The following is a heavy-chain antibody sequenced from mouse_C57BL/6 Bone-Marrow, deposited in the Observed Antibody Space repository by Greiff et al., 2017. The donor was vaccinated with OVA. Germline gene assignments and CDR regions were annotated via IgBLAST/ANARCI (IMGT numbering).Heavy chain of an antibody. D-gene: IGHD1-1*01. Sequence: QVQLQQSGAELVKPGASVKISCKASGYAFSSYGMNWVKQRPGKGLEWIGQIYPGDGDTNYNGKFKGKATLTADKSSSTAYMQRSSLTSEDSAVYFCARSGLLRLDYWGQGTTLTVSS. CDR1: GYAFSSYG. CDR2: IYPGDGDT. V-gene: IGHV1-80*01. J-gene: IGHJ2*01. CDR3: ARSGLLRLDY.